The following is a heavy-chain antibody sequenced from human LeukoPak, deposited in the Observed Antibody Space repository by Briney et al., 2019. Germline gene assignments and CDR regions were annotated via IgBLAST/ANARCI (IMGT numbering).Heavy chain of an antibody. CDR2: IYPGDSDT. Sequence: GESLKISCKGSGYSFTSYWIGWVRQMPGKGLEWMGIIYPGDSDTRYSPSFQGQVTISADKSISTAYLQWSSLKASDTAMYYCAVNTLRAGDAFDIWGQGTMVTVSS. V-gene: IGHV5-51*01. J-gene: IGHJ3*02. CDR3: AVNTLRAGDAFDI. CDR1: GYSFTSYW.